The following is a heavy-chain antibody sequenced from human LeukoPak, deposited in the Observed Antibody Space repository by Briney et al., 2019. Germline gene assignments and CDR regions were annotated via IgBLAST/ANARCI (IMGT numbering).Heavy chain of an antibody. D-gene: IGHD3-10*01. Sequence: SETLSLTCAVYGGSFRGYSWNWLRQPPVKGLEWIGEINQSGGTNYNPSLKSRVTMSVDTSKKQFSLKLSSVTAADTAVYYCARAGGVLGYFDYWGQGALVTVSS. J-gene: IGHJ4*02. CDR2: INQSGGT. CDR1: GGSFRGYS. V-gene: IGHV4-34*01. CDR3: ARAGGVLGYFDY.